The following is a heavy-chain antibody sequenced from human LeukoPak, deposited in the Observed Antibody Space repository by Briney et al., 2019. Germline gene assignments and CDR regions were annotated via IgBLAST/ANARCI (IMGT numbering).Heavy chain of an antibody. CDR3: ARDATSGSYYIDY. CDR1: GYTFSNYD. V-gene: IGHV3-48*01. D-gene: IGHD1-26*01. Sequence: GGSLRFSCAASGYTFSNYDMNWVRQAPGKGLEWVSFISSSSTSIYYADSVKGRFTISRDSAKYSLYVQMNNLRAEDTAVYYCARDATSGSYYIDYWGQGTLVTVSS. J-gene: IGHJ4*02. CDR2: ISSSSTSI.